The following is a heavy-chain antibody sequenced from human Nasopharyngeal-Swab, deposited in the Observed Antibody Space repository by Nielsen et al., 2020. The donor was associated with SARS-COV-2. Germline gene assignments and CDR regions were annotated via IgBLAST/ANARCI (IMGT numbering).Heavy chain of an antibody. Sequence: SETLSLTCTVSDGSISSYYWSWIRQTPGKGLAWIGYIYYSGSTNSNPSLKSQVTISVDTSKNQFSLKLSSVTAADTAVYYCARGGNGWELLRRYWFDPWGQGTLVTVSS. CDR3: ARGGNGWELLRRYWFDP. D-gene: IGHD1-26*01. CDR1: DGSISSYY. J-gene: IGHJ5*02. V-gene: IGHV4-59*01. CDR2: IYYSGST.